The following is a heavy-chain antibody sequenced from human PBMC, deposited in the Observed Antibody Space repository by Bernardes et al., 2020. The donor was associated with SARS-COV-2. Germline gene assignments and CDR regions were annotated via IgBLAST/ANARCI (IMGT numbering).Heavy chain of an antibody. V-gene: IGHV3-49*03. CDR3: TRGGQKLYATPTPEYFDY. D-gene: IGHD2-8*01. Sequence: GGSLRLSCTASGFTFGDYAMSWFRQAPGKGLEWVGFIRSKAYGGTTEYAASVKGRFTISRDDSKSIAYLQMNSLKTEDTAVYYCTRGGQKLYATPTPEYFDYWGQGTLVTVSS. J-gene: IGHJ4*02. CDR1: GFTFGDYA. CDR2: IRSKAYGGTT.